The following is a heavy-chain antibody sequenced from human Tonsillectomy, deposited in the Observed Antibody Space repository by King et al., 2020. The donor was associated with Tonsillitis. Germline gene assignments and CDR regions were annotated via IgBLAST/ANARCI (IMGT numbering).Heavy chain of an antibody. CDR3: ARAGYDFWYGMDV. V-gene: IGHV3-74*02. CDR2: MNTDGSST. CDR1: GFTFSSYW. J-gene: IGHJ6*02. D-gene: IGHD3-3*01. Sequence: VQLVESGGGLVQPGGSLRLSCAASGFTFSSYWMHWVRQAPGKGLVWVSRMNTDGSSTNYADSVKGRFTISRDNAKNTLFLQMNSLRAEDTAVYYCARAGYDFWYGMDVWGQGTTVTVSS.